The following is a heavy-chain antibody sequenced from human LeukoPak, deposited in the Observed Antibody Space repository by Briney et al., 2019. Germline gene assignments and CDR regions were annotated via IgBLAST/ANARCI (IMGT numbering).Heavy chain of an antibody. D-gene: IGHD4-23*01. CDR3: ARDTHSRWQTDY. Sequence: PGGSLRLSCAASGFTFSSYSMNWVRQAPGKGLEWVSSIGGDSNHIYYADSVKGRFTISRDNADNSLYLQMNGLRAEDTAIYYCARDTHSRWQTDYWGQGTLVTVSS. V-gene: IGHV3-21*01. CDR1: GFTFSSYS. J-gene: IGHJ4*02. CDR2: IGGDSNHI.